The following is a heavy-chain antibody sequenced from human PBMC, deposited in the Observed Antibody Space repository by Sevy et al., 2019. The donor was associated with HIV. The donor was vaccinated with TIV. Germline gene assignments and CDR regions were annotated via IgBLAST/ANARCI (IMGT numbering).Heavy chain of an antibody. D-gene: IGHD3-22*01. CDR2: FDPEDGET. Sequence: ASVKVSCKVSGYSLTELSLHWVRQAPGKGLEWMASFDPEDGETIYAQQLQGRVTMTEDTSTVTAYMELSSLISEDTAVYYCATTKDYYDSSGSPFDHWGQGTLVTVSS. V-gene: IGHV1-24*01. CDR3: ATTKDYYDSSGSPFDH. J-gene: IGHJ4*02. CDR1: GYSLTELS.